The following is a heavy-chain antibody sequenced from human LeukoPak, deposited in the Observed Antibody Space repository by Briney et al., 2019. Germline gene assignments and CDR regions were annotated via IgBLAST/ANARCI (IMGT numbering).Heavy chain of an antibody. J-gene: IGHJ4*02. CDR3: ANVVSLRLGELSYLDY. CDR1: GFTFSSYG. D-gene: IGHD3-16*02. V-gene: IGHV3-23*01. CDR2: ISGSGGST. Sequence: GGSLRLSCAASGFTFSSYGMSWVRQAPGKGLEWVSAISGSGGSTYYADSVKGRFTISRDNSKNTLYLQMNSLRAEDTAVYYCANVVSLRLGELSYLDYWGQGTLVTVSS.